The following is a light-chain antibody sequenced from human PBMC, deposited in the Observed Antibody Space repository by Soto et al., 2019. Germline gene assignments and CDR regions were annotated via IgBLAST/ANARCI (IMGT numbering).Light chain of an antibody. J-gene: IGKJ2*01. CDR3: QQYGSS. CDR1: QSASSSY. Sequence: EMVLTESPGTLSLSPGERATLSCRASQSASSSYLVWYQQKPGQAPELLIFAASSRAAGIPDRFSGSGSGTDFTLAISRLEPEDFVVYYCQQYGSSFGQGTKLEI. V-gene: IGKV3-20*01. CDR2: AAS.